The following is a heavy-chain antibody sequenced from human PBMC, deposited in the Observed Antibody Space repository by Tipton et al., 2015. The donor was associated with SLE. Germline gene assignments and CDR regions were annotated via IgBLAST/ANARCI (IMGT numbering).Heavy chain of an antibody. CDR1: GESFSGYY. V-gene: IGHV4-34*01. Sequence: TLSLTCAVYGESFSGYYWTWIRQPPGKGLEWIGEVDPSGSTNYNPSLRSRVTISIDTSKNQFSLRLKSVTAADTAVYYCARGGGPWGYYFANWGQGNLVTVPS. CDR2: VDPSGST. CDR3: ARGGGPWGYYFAN. D-gene: IGHD1-26*01. J-gene: IGHJ4*02.